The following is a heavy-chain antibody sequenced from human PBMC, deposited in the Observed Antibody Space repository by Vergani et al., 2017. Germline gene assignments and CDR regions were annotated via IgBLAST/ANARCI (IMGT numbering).Heavy chain of an antibody. CDR1: GFNFNNYV. CDR3: AIQGGDDFWSGQYSFDF. D-gene: IGHD3-3*01. J-gene: IGHJ4*02. CDR2: ISVSGRSI. V-gene: IGHV3-23*04. Sequence: EVQLVESGGALIQPGGSLRLSCAASGFNFNNYVITWIRQAPGRGLEWVSGISVSGRSIYYADSVKGRFTISRDNSKNTRSLQMNSLRAADTAVYCCAIQGGDDFWSGQYSFDFWGQEALVTVSS.